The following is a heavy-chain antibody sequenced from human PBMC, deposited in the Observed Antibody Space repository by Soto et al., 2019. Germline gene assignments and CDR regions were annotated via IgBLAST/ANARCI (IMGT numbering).Heavy chain of an antibody. CDR3: VRGALTSRFDY. Sequence: EVQLLESGGGLAQPGGSLRLSCAASGFTFSSHPMSWVRQAPGKGLEWVSSIGSNGIATYYADSVKGRFTISRDSSRNTLSLQVYSLRAEDTAVYFCVRGALTSRFDYWGQGTLVTVSS. CDR1: GFTFSSHP. J-gene: IGHJ4*02. CDR2: IGSNGIAT. V-gene: IGHV3-23*01. D-gene: IGHD2-2*01.